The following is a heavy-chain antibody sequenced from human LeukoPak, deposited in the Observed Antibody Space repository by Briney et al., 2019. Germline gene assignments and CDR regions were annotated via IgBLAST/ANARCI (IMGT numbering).Heavy chain of an antibody. CDR1: GGSISSVVYY. CDR2: IYYSGST. J-gene: IGHJ3*02. V-gene: IGHV4-30-4*01. Sequence: PSETLSLTCTVSGGSISSVVYYWSWIRQPPGKGLEWIGYIYYSGSTYYDPSLKSRVMISVDASKNQFSLKLSSVTAADTAVYYCARLGIDYDILTGYIPDAFDIWGQGTMVTVSS. CDR3: ARLGIDYDILTGYIPDAFDI. D-gene: IGHD3-9*01.